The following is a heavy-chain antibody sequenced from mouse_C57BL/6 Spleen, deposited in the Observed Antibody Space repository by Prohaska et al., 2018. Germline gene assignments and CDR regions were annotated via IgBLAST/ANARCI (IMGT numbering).Heavy chain of an antibody. Sequence: QVQLQQSDAELVKPGASVKISCKVSGYTFTDHTIHWMKQRPEQGLEWIGYIYPRDGSTKYNEKVKGKATLTADKASSTAYMQLNSLTSEDSAVYFCARYYYGSSYFDYWGQGTTLTVSS. J-gene: IGHJ2*01. D-gene: IGHD1-1*01. CDR2: IYPRDGST. V-gene: IGHV1-78*01. CDR3: ARYYYGSSYFDY. CDR1: GYTFTDHT.